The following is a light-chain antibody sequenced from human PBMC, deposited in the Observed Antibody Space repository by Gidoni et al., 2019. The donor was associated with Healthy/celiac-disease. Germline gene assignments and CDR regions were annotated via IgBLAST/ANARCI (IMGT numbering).Light chain of an antibody. V-gene: IGKV4-1*01. CDR1: QSVLYSSNNKNY. J-gene: IGKJ3*01. CDR3: QQYYSTPFT. Sequence: DLVMTQSPDSLAVSLGERATINCKSSQSVLYSSNNKNYLAWYQQKPGQPPKLLIYWASTRESGVPDRVSGSGSGTDFTLTISSLQAEDVAVYYCQQYYSTPFTFGPGTKVDIK. CDR2: WAS.